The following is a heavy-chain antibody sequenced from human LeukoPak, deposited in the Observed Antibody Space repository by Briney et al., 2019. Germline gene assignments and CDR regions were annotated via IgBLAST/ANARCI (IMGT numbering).Heavy chain of an antibody. D-gene: IGHD1-26*01. Sequence: PGGSLRLSCAASGFTFSSYAMNWVRQAPGKGLEWVSFISGSGDTTYYADSVKGRFTISRDNPKNTLYLQMNSLRAEDTAVYYCAKSRGESRGASNYWGQGTLVTVSS. CDR1: GFTFSSYA. CDR3: AKSRGESRGASNY. CDR2: ISGSGDTT. J-gene: IGHJ4*02. V-gene: IGHV3-23*01.